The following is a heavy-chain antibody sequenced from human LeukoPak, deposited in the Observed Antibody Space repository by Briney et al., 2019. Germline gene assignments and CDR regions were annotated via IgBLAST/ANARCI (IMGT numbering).Heavy chain of an antibody. CDR2: VAYDGKHQ. D-gene: IGHD3-10*01. CDR3: AGGVRGVSSWFDP. CDR1: GFFSLYA. V-gene: IGHV3-30*04. J-gene: IGHJ5*02. Sequence: GGALRLPCAASGFFSLYAMHWVRQAPGKGLEWVAAVAYDGKHQYYADSVKGRFTISKDKSKNTWYMNNRRPEDTAVYYCAGGVRGVSSWFDPWGQGTPVTVSS.